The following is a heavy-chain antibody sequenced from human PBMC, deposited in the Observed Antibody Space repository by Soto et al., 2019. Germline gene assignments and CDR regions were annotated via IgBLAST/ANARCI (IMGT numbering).Heavy chain of an antibody. Sequence: QVQLVQSGAGVKKPGASVKVSCEASGYTFTNFYVHWVRQAPGQGLEWMGVINPSGGSTTYAQKFQGRASMTRDTSTTTVYMEMSSLRSEDTAVYYCARSGFVSSGFDIWGQGTMVIVSS. CDR3: ARSGFVSSGFDI. CDR1: GYTFTNFY. V-gene: IGHV1-46*01. D-gene: IGHD3-16*02. J-gene: IGHJ3*02. CDR2: INPSGGST.